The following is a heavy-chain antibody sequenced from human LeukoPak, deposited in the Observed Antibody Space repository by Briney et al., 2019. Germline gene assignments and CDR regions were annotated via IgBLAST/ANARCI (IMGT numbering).Heavy chain of an antibody. J-gene: IGHJ2*01. Sequence: GGSLRLSCAASGFTFSSYWMSWVRQPRAKGLEWVANIKQDGSEKYYVDSVKGRFTIPRDNAKNPLYLQMNSLRAEDTAVYYCARDFMDWYFDLWGRGTLVTVSS. D-gene: IGHD2-2*03. V-gene: IGHV3-7*01. CDR2: IKQDGSEK. CDR3: ARDFMDWYFDL. CDR1: GFTFSSYW.